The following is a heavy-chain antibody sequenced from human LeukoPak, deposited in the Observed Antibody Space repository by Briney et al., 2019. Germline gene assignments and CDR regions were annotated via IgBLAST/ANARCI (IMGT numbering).Heavy chain of an antibody. CDR1: GFTVSSNY. V-gene: IGHV3-66*01. CDR2: IYSGGST. CDR3: ARDGYGDYYFDY. J-gene: IGHJ4*02. Sequence: GGSLRLSCAASGFTVSSNYMSWVRQAPGKGLEWVSVIYSGGSTYYADSVKGRFTISRDNSKNTLYLQMYSLRAEDTAVYYCARDGYGDYYFDYWGQGTLVTVSS. D-gene: IGHD4-17*01.